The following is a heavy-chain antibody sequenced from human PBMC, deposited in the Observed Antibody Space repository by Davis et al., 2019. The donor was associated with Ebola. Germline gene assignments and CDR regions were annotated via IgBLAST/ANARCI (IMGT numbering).Heavy chain of an antibody. J-gene: IGHJ6*02. Sequence: PGGSLRLSCAASGFTFSSFAMSWVRQAAGKGLEWVSAISGSGGSTDYADSVKGRFTISRDNSKNTLYLQMNSLRAEDTAVYYCARDPTRTYYDFWSGSSDYYYGMDVWGQGTTVTVSS. V-gene: IGHV3-23*01. CDR1: GFTFSSFA. D-gene: IGHD3-3*01. CDR2: ISGSGGST. CDR3: ARDPTRTYYDFWSGSSDYYYGMDV.